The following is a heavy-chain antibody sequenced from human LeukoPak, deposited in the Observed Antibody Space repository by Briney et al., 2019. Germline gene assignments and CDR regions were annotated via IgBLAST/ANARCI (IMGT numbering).Heavy chain of an antibody. D-gene: IGHD3-22*01. CDR2: ISYDGSNK. CDR1: GFTFSSYG. V-gene: IGHV3-30*18. Sequence: GGSLRLSCAASGFTFSSYGMHWVRQAPGKGLEWVAVISYDGSNKYYADSVKGRFTISRDNSKNTLYLQTNSLRAEDTAVYYCAKDRGPFYYYDSSGYSYWGQGTLVTVSS. J-gene: IGHJ4*02. CDR3: AKDRGPFYYYDSSGYSY.